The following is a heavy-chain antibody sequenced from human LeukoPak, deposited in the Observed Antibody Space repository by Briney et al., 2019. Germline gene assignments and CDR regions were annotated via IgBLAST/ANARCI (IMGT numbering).Heavy chain of an antibody. J-gene: IGHJ4*02. CDR3: ARVRYSGSYWLDC. V-gene: IGHV1-8*01. D-gene: IGHD1-26*01. CDR1: GYTFTSYD. Sequence: ASVTVSCKASGYTFTSYDINWVRQATGQGLEWMGWMNPNSGNTGYAQKFQGRVTMTRNTSISTAYMELSSLRPEDTAVYYCARVRYSGSYWLDCWGQGTLVTVSS. CDR2: MNPNSGNT.